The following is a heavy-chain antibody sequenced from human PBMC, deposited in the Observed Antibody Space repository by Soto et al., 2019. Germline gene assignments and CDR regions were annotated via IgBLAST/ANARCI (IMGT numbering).Heavy chain of an antibody. V-gene: IGHV4-34*01. CDR2: INHSGST. CDR3: ARGQYRHCSSTSCYFNY. Sequence: SETLSLTCAVYGGSFSGYYWSWIRQPPGKGLEWIGEINHSGSTNYNPSLKSRVTISVDTSKNQFSLKLSSVTAADTAVYYCARGQYRHCSSTSCYFNYWGQGTLVTVSS. CDR1: GGSFSGYY. D-gene: IGHD2-2*01. J-gene: IGHJ4*02.